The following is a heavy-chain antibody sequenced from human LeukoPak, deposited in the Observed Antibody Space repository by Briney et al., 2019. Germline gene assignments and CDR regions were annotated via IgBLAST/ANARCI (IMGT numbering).Heavy chain of an antibody. CDR1: GGSISSYY. CDR2: IYTSGST. D-gene: IGHD6-19*01. V-gene: IGHV4-4*07. Sequence: SETLSLTCTVSGGSISSYYWSWIRQPAGKGLEWIGRIYTSGSTNYNPSLKSRVTMSVDTSKNQFSLKLSSVTAADTAVYYCAGSVAGIGHGWFDPWGQGTLVTVSS. CDR3: AGSVAGIGHGWFDP. J-gene: IGHJ5*02.